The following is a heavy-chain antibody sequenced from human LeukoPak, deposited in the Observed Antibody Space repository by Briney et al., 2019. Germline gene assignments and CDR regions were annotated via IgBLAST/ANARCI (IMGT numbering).Heavy chain of an antibody. CDR1: GFTFTTYA. CDR3: AKDGGI. CDR2: ISGSGGNT. Sequence: GGSLRLSCAASGFTFTTYAMTWVRQAPRKGLEWVSAISGSGGNTQYADSVKGRFTITKDNSKNTLYLQMNSLRAEDTAVYYCAKDGGIWGQGTMVTVSS. D-gene: IGHD3-3*01. V-gene: IGHV3-23*01. J-gene: IGHJ3*02.